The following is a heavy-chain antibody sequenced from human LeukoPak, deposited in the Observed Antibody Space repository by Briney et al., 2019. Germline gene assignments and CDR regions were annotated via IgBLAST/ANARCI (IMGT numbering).Heavy chain of an antibody. CDR1: GFTFEDYT. CDR2: ISWDGTT. CDR3: VKDLSYESSGHVLEY. J-gene: IGHJ4*02. Sequence: GGSLRLSCVASGFTFEDYTMHWVRQAPGKTLEWVSLISWDGTTYYTDSVKGRFTISRDNSKNSLYLQMATLRSEDTAFYYCVKDLSYESSGHVLEYWGQGTLVTVSS. D-gene: IGHD3-22*01. V-gene: IGHV3-43*01.